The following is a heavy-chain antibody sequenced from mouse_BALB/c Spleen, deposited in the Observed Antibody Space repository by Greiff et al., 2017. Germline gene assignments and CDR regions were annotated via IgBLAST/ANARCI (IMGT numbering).Heavy chain of an antibody. V-gene: IGHV14-3*02. D-gene: IGHD1-2*01. J-gene: IGHJ4*01. CDR2: IDPANGNT. CDR3: ARPTAHAMDY. CDR1: GFNIKDTY. Sequence: DVQLQESGAELVKPGASVKLSCTASGFNIKDTYMHWVKQRPEQGLEWIGRIDPANGNTKYDPKFQGKATITADTSSNTAYLQLSSLTSEDTAVYYCARPTAHAMDYWGQGTSVTVSS.